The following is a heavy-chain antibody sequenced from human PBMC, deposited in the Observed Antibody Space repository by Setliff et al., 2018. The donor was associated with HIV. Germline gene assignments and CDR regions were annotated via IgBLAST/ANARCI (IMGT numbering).Heavy chain of an antibody. Sequence: LSLSCAASGFTFSSYGMHWVRQAPGKGLEWVAVIWYDGSNKYYADSVKGRFTISRDNSKNTLYLQMNSLRAEDTAVYYCAKGAYAAARGTTSSINYYYYGMDVWGQGTTVTVSS. CDR2: IWYDGSNK. J-gene: IGHJ6*02. CDR1: GFTFSSYG. CDR3: AKGAYAAARGTTSSINYYYYGMDV. D-gene: IGHD6-13*01. V-gene: IGHV3-30*18.